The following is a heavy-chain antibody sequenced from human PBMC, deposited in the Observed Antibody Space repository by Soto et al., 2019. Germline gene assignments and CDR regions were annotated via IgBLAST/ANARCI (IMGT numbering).Heavy chain of an antibody. D-gene: IGHD4-17*01. J-gene: IGHJ4*02. Sequence: QVQLQESGPGLVKPSETLSLTCTVSGGSISSYYWSWIRQPPGKGLEWIGYIYYSGSTNYNPSLXSXVXIXXDTSKNQFSLKLSSVTAADTAGYYCARVYGDYLDYWGQGTLVTVSS. CDR2: IYYSGST. CDR3: ARVYGDYLDY. V-gene: IGHV4-59*01. CDR1: GGSISSYY.